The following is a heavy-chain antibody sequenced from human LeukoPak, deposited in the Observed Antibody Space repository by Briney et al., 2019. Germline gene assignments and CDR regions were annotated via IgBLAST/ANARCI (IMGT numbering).Heavy chain of an antibody. Sequence: ASVKVSCKASGYTFTGYYMHWVRQAPGQGLEWMGWINPNSGGTNYAQKFQGRVTMTRDTSISTAYTELSRLRSDDTAVYYCARDLVLLWFGESTYGMDVWGQGTTVTVSS. J-gene: IGHJ6*02. CDR3: ARDLVLLWFGESTYGMDV. CDR1: GYTFTGYY. D-gene: IGHD3-10*01. V-gene: IGHV1-2*02. CDR2: INPNSGGT.